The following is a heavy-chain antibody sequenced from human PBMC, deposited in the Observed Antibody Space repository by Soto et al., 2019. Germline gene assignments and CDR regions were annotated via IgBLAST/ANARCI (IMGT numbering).Heavy chain of an antibody. V-gene: IGHV1-2*02. D-gene: IGHD5-18*01. CDR1: GYSFTGYF. CDR2: INLNSGGA. J-gene: IGHJ6*02. CDR3: ARGGDTVMGYHSMDV. Sequence: QAQLVQSGADVQKTGASVRVSCKASGYSFTGYFTQWVRQSPGQGLEWMGWINLNSGGANYAQKFQGRVTMTRDTSISTGDMALSRLGSDDTAVYYCARGGDTVMGYHSMDVWRQGTTVTVAS.